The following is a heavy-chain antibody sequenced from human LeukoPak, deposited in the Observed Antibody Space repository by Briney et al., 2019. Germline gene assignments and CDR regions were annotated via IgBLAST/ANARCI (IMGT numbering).Heavy chain of an antibody. CDR1: GFTFSSYA. CDR3: AKDPGPYYGSGKDY. Sequence: GGSLRLSRAASGFTFSSYAMSWVRQAPGKGLEWVSAISGSGGSTYYADSVKGRFTISRDNSKNTLYLQMNSLRAEDTAVYYCAKDPGPYYGSGKDYWGQGTLVTVSS. V-gene: IGHV3-23*01. J-gene: IGHJ4*02. CDR2: ISGSGGST. D-gene: IGHD3-10*01.